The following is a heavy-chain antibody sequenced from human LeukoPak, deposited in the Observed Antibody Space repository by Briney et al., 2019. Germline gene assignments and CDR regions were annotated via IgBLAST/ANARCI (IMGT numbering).Heavy chain of an antibody. CDR2: ISSSSSYI. CDR1: GFTFSSYS. Sequence: GGSLRLSCAASGFTFSSYSMNWVRQAPGKGLEWVSSISSSSSYIYYADSVKGRFTISRDNAKNSLYLQMNSLRAEDTAVYYCARGRNDYGSENYYQIYPFDYWGQGTLVTVSS. D-gene: IGHD3-10*01. V-gene: IGHV3-21*01. J-gene: IGHJ4*02. CDR3: ARGRNDYGSENYYQIYPFDY.